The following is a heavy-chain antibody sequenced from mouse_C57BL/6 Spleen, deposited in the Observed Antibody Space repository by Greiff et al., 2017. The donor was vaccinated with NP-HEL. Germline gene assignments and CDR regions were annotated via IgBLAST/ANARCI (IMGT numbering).Heavy chain of an antibody. D-gene: IGHD2-3*01. Sequence: DVKLVESGGGLVKPGGSLKLSRAASGFTFSSYAMSWVRQTPEKRLEWVATISDGGSYTYYPDNVKGRFTISRDNAKNNLYLQMSHLKSEDTAMYYCARDRDGSFDYWGQSTTLTVSS. CDR1: GFTFSSYA. V-gene: IGHV5-4*01. J-gene: IGHJ2*01. CDR2: ISDGGSYT. CDR3: ARDRDGSFDY.